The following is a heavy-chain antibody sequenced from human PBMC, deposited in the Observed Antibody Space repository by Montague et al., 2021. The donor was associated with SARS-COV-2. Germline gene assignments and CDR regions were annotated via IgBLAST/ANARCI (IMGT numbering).Heavy chain of an antibody. CDR2: IICSGFTT. CDR3: ARGRPNYDDDRGYVLKAYAFDM. D-gene: IGHD3-22*01. CDR1: GFTFSSYA. V-gene: IGHV3-23*01. Sequence: SLRLSCAASGFTFSSYAITWVRQAPGKGLEWVSAIICSGFTTYYADSXKGRFTVSRDNSKNTVYLQMNSLRGEDTAAYFCARGRPNYDDDRGYVLKAYAFDMWGRGTMVTVSS. J-gene: IGHJ3*02.